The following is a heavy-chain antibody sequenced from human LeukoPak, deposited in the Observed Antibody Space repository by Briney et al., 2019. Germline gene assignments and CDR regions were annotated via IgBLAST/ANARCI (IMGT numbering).Heavy chain of an antibody. CDR3: ARVSIPYSSSSEFDY. V-gene: IGHV1-18*01. CDR1: GYTFTSYG. Sequence: ASVKVSCKASGYTFTSYGISWVRQAPGQGLEWMGWISAYNGNTNYAQKLQGRVTVTTDTSTSTAYMELRSLRSDDTAVYYCARVSIPYSSSSEFDYWGQGTLVTVSS. CDR2: ISAYNGNT. J-gene: IGHJ4*02. D-gene: IGHD6-6*01.